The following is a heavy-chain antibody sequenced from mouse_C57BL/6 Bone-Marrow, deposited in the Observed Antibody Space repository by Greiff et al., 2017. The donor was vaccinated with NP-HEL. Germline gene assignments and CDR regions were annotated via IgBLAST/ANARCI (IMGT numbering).Heavy chain of an antibody. CDR3: ARNIDYYGSSSFDY. J-gene: IGHJ2*01. CDR2: IWTGGGT. V-gene: IGHV2-9-1*01. CDR1: GFSLTSYA. Sequence: QVQLKQSGPGLVAPSQRLSITCTVSGFSLTSYAISWVRQPPGKGLEWLGVIWTGGGTNYNSALKSRLSISKDNSKSQVFLKMNSLQTDDTARYYCARNIDYYGSSSFDYWGQGTTLTVSS. D-gene: IGHD1-1*01.